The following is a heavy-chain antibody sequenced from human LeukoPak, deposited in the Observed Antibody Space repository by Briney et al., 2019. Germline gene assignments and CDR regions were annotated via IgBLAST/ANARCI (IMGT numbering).Heavy chain of an antibody. CDR3: VRDRDSTGYYDY. CDR2: ISGSGGST. CDR1: GFTFSSYG. J-gene: IGHJ4*02. V-gene: IGHV3-23*01. D-gene: IGHD3-22*01. Sequence: GGSLRLSCAASGFTFSSYGMSWVRQAPGKGLEWVSAISGSGGSTYYADSVKGRFTISRDNSKNTLYLQTNSLRAEDTALYYCVRDRDSTGYYDYWGQGTLVTVSS.